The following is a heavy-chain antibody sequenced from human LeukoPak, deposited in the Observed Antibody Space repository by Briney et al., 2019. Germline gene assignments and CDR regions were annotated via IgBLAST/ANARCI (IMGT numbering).Heavy chain of an antibody. CDR2: ISAYNGNT. V-gene: IGHV1-18*01. CDR3: ARVPGSSSWYWFDP. D-gene: IGHD6-13*01. Sequence: ASVKVSCKASGYTFTSYGIGWVRQAPGQGLEWMGWISAYNGNTNYAQKLQGRVTMTTDTSTSTAYMELRSLRSDDTAVYYCARVPGSSSWYWFDPWGQGTLVTVSS. J-gene: IGHJ5*02. CDR1: GYTFTSYG.